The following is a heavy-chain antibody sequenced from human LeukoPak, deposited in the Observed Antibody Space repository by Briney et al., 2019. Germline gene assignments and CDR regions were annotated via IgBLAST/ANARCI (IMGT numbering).Heavy chain of an antibody. D-gene: IGHD6-13*01. CDR1: GFNFSSNW. V-gene: IGHV3-7*01. J-gene: IGHJ4*02. Sequence: GGSLRLSFANSGFNFSSNWMSWVRHVSGRGLDWVANIKPDGSAEYYAASVKGRFTVSRDNAKNSLYLQMNSLRVEDTAVYYCARANNSSWHNWGQGTLVTVSS. CDR2: IKPDGSAE. CDR3: ARANNSSWHN.